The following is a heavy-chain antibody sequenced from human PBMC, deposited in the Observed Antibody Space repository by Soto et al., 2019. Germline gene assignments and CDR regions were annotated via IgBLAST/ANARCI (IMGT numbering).Heavy chain of an antibody. J-gene: IGHJ5*02. D-gene: IGHD2-15*01. CDR2: IYYSGST. CDR3: ARHVVVVVADSETPKQRHWFDP. V-gene: IGHV4-39*01. CDR1: CGAISSTSYY. Sequence: SETLSLTYTISCGAISSTSYYWGWLRHPPWKGLEWIVSIYYSGSTYYNPSLKSRVTISVDTSKNQFSLKLSSVTAADTAVYYCARHVVVVVADSETPKQRHWFDPWGQG.